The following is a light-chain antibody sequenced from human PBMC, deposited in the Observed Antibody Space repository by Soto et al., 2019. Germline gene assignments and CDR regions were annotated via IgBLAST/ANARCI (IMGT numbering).Light chain of an antibody. CDR1: QSISSW. V-gene: IGKV1-5*03. J-gene: IGKJ1*01. CDR2: KTS. Sequence: DIQMTQSPSTLSASVGDRVTITCRDSQSISSWLAWYQQKPGKAPKLLIYKTSTLESGVPSRFSGSGSGTEFTLTISSLQPDDFATYYCQQYHNYWTFGQGTKVEIK. CDR3: QQYHNYWT.